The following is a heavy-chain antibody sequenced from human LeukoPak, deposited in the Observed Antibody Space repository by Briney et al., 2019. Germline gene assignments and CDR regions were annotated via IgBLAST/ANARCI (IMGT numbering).Heavy chain of an antibody. CDR1: GYSVTSYW. J-gene: IGHJ4*02. Sequence: ESLKISCQGSGYSVTSYWIGLVRPVSGKGLEWVGSIHPGVSATRYSPSFKGQVAISAATSISTAYLQWRSLKASDTAIYYCVRRSSIAVRLFDYWGQGTRVTVSS. D-gene: IGHD6-6*01. CDR3: VRRSSIAVRLFDY. V-gene: IGHV5-51*01. CDR2: IHPGVSAT.